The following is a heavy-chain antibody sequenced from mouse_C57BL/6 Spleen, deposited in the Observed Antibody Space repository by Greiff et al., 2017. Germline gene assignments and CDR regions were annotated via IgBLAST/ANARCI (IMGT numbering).Heavy chain of an antibody. CDR1: GFSLTSYG. CDR2: IWSGGST. D-gene: IGHD1-1*01. Sequence: VQLVESGPGLVAPSQSLSITCTVSGFSLTSYGVHWVRQSPGKGLEWLGVIWSGGSTDYNAAFISRLSISKDNSKSQVFFKMNSLQADDTAIYYCARKDYYGSLYAMDYWGQGTSVTVSS. CDR3: ARKDYYGSLYAMDY. V-gene: IGHV2-2*01. J-gene: IGHJ4*01.